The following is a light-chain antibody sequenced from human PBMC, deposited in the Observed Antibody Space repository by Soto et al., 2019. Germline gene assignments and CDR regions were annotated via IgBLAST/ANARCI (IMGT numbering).Light chain of an antibody. CDR1: QSVSSY. Sequence: VWTQSPALLSLPPGERATLSCRASQSVSSYLAWYQQKPGQTPRLLIYDTSNRATGIAARFSGSGSETDCPRTIGRPEYEDFGVYFCEQRGDWAATFRRGTNVDI. J-gene: IGKJ3*01. V-gene: IGKV3-11*01. CDR3: EQRGDWAAT. CDR2: DTS.